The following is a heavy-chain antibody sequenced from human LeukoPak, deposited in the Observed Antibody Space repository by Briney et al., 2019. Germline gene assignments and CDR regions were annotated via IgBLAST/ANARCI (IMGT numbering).Heavy chain of an antibody. CDR3: ARERSGYYYYYYMDV. V-gene: IGHV4-34*01. D-gene: IGHD3-10*01. CDR2: INHSGST. CDR1: GGSFSGYY. Sequence: PSETLSLTCAVYGGSFSGYYWSWIRQPPAKGLEWIGEINHSGSTNYNPSLKSRVTISVDTSKNQFSLKLSSVTAADTAVYYCARERSGYYYYYYMDVWGKGTTVTVSS. J-gene: IGHJ6*03.